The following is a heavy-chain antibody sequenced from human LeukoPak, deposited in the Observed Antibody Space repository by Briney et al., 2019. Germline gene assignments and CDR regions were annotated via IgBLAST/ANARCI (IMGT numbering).Heavy chain of an antibody. Sequence: GGSLRLSCAASGFTFSDYYMSWIRQAPGKGLEWVSYISSSGSPIYYADSVKGRFTISRDNAKNSLYLQMNSLRAEDTAVYYCARAKPKNMVRGLIMRRESRYYFDYWGQGTLVTVSS. CDR2: ISSSGSPI. CDR3: ARAKPKNMVRGLIMRRESRYYFDY. J-gene: IGHJ4*02. V-gene: IGHV3-11*01. D-gene: IGHD3-10*01. CDR1: GFTFSDYY.